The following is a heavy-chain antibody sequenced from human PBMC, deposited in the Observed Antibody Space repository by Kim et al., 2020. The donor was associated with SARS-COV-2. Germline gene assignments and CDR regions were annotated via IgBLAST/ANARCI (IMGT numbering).Heavy chain of an antibody. D-gene: IGHD3-22*01. Sequence: YADSVKVRFTISRDNSKNRAYLQMSSLRVEDTAVYYCAKNDIGRDNDGAWGNGILVTVSS. CDR3: AKNDIGRDNDGA. V-gene: IGHV3-33*06. J-gene: IGHJ5*01.